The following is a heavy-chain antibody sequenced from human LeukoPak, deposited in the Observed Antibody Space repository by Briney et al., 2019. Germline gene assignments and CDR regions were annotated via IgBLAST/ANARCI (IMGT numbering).Heavy chain of an antibody. D-gene: IGHD6-19*01. CDR3: ASGGGWVFFN. Sequence: GGSLRLSCAASGFTFSSYAVSWFRQSPGKGLEWVAHISHDGSEKHYVDSVKGRFTISRDNARNSQFLQMNSLRVDDTAVYYCASGGGWVFFNWGQGTLVTVSS. CDR1: GFTFSSYA. V-gene: IGHV3-7*01. J-gene: IGHJ4*02. CDR2: ISHDGSEK.